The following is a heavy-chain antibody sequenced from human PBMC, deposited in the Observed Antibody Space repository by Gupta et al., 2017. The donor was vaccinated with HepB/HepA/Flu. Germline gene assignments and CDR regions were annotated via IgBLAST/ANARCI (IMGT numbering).Heavy chain of an antibody. CDR1: GFSLSTSGVG. CDR2: IYWDDDK. J-gene: IGHJ4*02. Sequence: QITLKESGPTLVKPTQTLTLTCTFSGFSLSTSGVGVGWIRQPPGKALEWLALIYWDDDKRYSPSLKSRLTITKDTSKNQVVLTMTNMDPVDTATYYCAHISRALWWIAVAGGFDYWGQGTLVTVSS. CDR3: AHISRALWWIAVAGGFDY. V-gene: IGHV2-5*02. D-gene: IGHD6-19*01.